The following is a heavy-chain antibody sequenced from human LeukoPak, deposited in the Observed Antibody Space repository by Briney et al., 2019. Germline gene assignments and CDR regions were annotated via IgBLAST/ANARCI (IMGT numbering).Heavy chain of an antibody. CDR2: IFSNDEK. V-gene: IGHV2-26*01. CDR3: ARISDSYCSSTSCYFWFDP. D-gene: IGHD2-2*01. Sequence: SGPTLVNPTETLTLTCTVSGFSLSNARMGVSWIRQPPGKALEWLAHIFSNDEKSYSTSLKSRLTISKDTSKIQVVLTMTNMDPVDTATYYCARISDSYCSSTSCYFWFDPWGQGTLVTVSS. CDR1: GFSLSNARMG. J-gene: IGHJ5*02.